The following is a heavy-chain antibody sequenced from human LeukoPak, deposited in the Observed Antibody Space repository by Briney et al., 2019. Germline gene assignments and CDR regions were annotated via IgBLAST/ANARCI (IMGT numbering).Heavy chain of an antibody. CDR1: GFTFSSYA. CDR2: ISGSGGST. V-gene: IGHV3-23*01. D-gene: IGHD3-10*01. J-gene: IGHJ4*02. CDR3: AKDARGILLWFGELLFYFDY. Sequence: GGSLRLSCAASGFTFSSYAMSWVRQAPGKGLEWVSAISGSGGSTYYADSEKGRFTISRDNSKNTLYLQMNSLRAEDTAVYYCAKDARGILLWFGELLFYFDYWGQGTLVTVSS.